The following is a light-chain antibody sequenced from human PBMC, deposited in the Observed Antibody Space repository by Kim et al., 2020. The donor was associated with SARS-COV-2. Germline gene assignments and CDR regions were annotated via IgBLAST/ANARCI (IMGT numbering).Light chain of an antibody. J-gene: IGKJ1*01. CDR1: QDISNY. CDR2: AAS. CDR3: QKYDSDPWT. Sequence: DIQMTQSPSSLSASVGDRVTITCRASQDISNYLAWYQQKPGKVPKLLIYAASSLQSGVPSRFGGSGSGTDFTLTITSLQPEDVATYYCQKYDSDPWTFGPGTKVDIK. V-gene: IGKV1-27*01.